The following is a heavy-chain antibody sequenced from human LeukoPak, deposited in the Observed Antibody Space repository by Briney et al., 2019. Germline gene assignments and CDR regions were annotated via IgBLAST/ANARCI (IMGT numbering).Heavy chain of an antibody. J-gene: IGHJ6*03. CDR2: MWYDGSNK. V-gene: IGHV3-33*01. Sequence: QPGGSLRLSCAASGFTFSSYGMHWVRQAPGKGLEWVAVMWYDGSNKYYADSVKGRFTISRDNSKNTLYLQMNSLRAEDTAVYYCARGSSASSSTWFYMDVWGKGTTVTVSS. CDR1: GFTFSSYG. D-gene: IGHD6-6*01. CDR3: ARGSSASSSTWFYMDV.